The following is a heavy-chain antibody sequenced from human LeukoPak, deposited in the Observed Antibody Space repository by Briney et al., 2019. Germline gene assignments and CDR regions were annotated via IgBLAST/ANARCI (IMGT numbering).Heavy chain of an antibody. Sequence: SGTLSLTCTVSGGSISSSSYYWDWIRQPPGKGLEWIATMYYSGSTYYNPSLKSRVTISVDTSKNQFSLKLSSVTAADTAVYYCANYYGSGTYYKYFQHWGQGTLVTVSS. V-gene: IGHV4-39*01. CDR3: ANYYGSGTYYKYFQH. CDR2: MYYSGST. D-gene: IGHD3-10*01. CDR1: GGSISSSSYY. J-gene: IGHJ1*01.